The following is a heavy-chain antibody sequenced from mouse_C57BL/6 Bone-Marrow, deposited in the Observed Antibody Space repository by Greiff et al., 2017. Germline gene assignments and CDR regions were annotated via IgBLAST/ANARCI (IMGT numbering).Heavy chain of an antibody. D-gene: IGHD1-1*01. CDR1: GFSLTSYG. CDR2: IWRGGST. CDR3: AKDISITTVVALDY. V-gene: IGHV2-5*01. J-gene: IGHJ2*01. Sequence: VHLVESGPGLVQPSQSLSITCTVSGFSLTSYGVHWVRQSPGKGLEWLGVIWRGGSTDYNAAFMSRLSITKDNSKSQVFFKMNSLQADDTAIYYCAKDISITTVVALDYWGQGTTLTVSS.